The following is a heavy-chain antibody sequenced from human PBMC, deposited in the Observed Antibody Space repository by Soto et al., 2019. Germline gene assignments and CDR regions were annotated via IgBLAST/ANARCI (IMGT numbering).Heavy chain of an antibody. D-gene: IGHD2-2*01. CDR1: GFTFNNYW. CDR3: ARDPLLYCSSGRCYVGDTFDI. CDR2: IKQDGSEK. J-gene: IGHJ3*02. V-gene: IGHV3-7*05. Sequence: EVQLAESGGGLVQPGGSLRVSCAASGFTFNNYWMSWVRQAPGKGLEWVANIKQDGSEKYYVDSVKGRFTISRDNAKNSLYLQMNGLRAEDTAVYYCARDPLLYCSSGRCYVGDTFDIWGQGAMVTVSS.